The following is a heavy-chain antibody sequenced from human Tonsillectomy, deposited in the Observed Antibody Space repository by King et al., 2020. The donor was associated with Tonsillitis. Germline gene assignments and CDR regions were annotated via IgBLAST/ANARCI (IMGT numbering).Heavy chain of an antibody. V-gene: IGHV4-34*01. J-gene: IGHJ2*01. Sequence: VQLQQWGAGLLKPSETLSLTCAVYGGSFSGYYWTWIRQPPGKGLEWIGEINHSGNTNYNPSPKSRVTISVDTSKNQFSLKLSSVTAADTAVYYFARTNPDRRYWYFDLWGRGTPVTVAS. CDR1: GGSFSGYY. CDR2: INHSGNT. CDR3: ARTNPDRRYWYFDL. D-gene: IGHD1-14*01.